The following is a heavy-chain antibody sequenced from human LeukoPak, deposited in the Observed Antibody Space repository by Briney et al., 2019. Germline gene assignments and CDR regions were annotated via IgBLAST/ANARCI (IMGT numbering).Heavy chain of an antibody. Sequence: SETLSLTCTVSGGFISSSSYYWSWIRQPPGKGLEWIGYIYYSGSTNYNPSLKSRVTISVDTSKNQFSLKLSSVTAADTAVYYCARVYYGGNFDYWGQGTLVTVSS. CDR3: ARVYYGGNFDY. V-gene: IGHV4-61*01. CDR1: GGFISSSSYY. CDR2: IYYSGST. D-gene: IGHD4-23*01. J-gene: IGHJ4*02.